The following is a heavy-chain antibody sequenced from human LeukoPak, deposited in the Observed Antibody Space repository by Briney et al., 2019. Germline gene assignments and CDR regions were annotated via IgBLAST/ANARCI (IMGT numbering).Heavy chain of an antibody. Sequence: SKTLSLTCAVSGGSISSGGYSWSWIWQPPGKGLEWIGYIYHSGSTYYNPSLKSRVTISVDRSKNQFSLKLSSVTAADTAVYYCARGRRATIASDWFDPWGQGTLVTVSS. CDR1: GGSISSGGYS. CDR2: IYHSGST. CDR3: ARGRRATIASDWFDP. J-gene: IGHJ5*02. D-gene: IGHD5-12*01. V-gene: IGHV4-30-2*01.